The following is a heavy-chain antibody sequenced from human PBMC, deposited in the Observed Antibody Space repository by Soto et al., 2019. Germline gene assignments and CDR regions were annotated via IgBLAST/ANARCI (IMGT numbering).Heavy chain of an antibody. J-gene: IGHJ1*01. CDR2: ISYDGSSK. V-gene: IGHV3-30-3*01. D-gene: IGHD4-17*01. CDR1: GFTFSNYG. Sequence: QVQLVESGGGVVQPGRSLRLSCAASGFTFSNYGMHWIRQAPGKGLEWGAVISYDGSSKDYADSVKGRFIISRDNSKNTVYLQMNSLRAEDTAVYYCARGGYGDSHAEYFQHWGQGTLVTVSS. CDR3: ARGGYGDSHAEYFQH.